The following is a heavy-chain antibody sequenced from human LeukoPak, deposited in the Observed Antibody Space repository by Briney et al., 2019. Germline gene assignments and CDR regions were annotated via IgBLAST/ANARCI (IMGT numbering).Heavy chain of an antibody. J-gene: IGHJ5*02. CDR1: GYTFTSYG. Sequence: SVKVSCKASGYTFTSYGISWVRQAPGQGLEWMGGIIPIFGTANYAQKFQGRVTITADESTSTAYMELSSLRSEDTAVYYCARVKVGKFGELSAWFDPWGQGTLVTVSS. V-gene: IGHV1-69*13. D-gene: IGHD3-10*01. CDR3: ARVKVGKFGELSAWFDP. CDR2: IIPIFGTA.